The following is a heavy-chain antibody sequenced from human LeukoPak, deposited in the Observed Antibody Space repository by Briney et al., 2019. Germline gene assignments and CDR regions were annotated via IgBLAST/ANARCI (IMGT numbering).Heavy chain of an antibody. J-gene: IGHJ6*02. CDR2: ISGSGGST. Sequence: GGSLRLSCAASGFTFSSYAMSWVRQAPGKGLEWVSAISGSGGSTYYADSVKGRFTISRDNSKNTLYLQMNSLRAEDTAVYYCAKVDSTGDYYYYYGMDFWGQGTTVTVSS. D-gene: IGHD4-4*01. CDR3: AKVDSTGDYYYYYGMDF. CDR1: GFTFSSYA. V-gene: IGHV3-23*01.